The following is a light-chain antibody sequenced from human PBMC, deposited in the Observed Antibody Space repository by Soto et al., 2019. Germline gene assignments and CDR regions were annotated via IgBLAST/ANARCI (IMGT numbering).Light chain of an antibody. J-gene: IGKJ4*01. CDR3: QQTHSTPQS. CDR1: QSIITY. Sequence: DIPMTQSPSSLSASVGDRVTITCRASQSIITYLNWYQQKPGKAPKLLIHGASSLQSGVPSRFSGSGYGTDFSLTINSLQPEDFASYYCQQTHSTPQSFGGGTKVEIK. CDR2: GAS. V-gene: IGKV1-39*01.